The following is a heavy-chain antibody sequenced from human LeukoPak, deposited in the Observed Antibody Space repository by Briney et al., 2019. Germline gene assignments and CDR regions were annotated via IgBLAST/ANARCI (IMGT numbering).Heavy chain of an antibody. V-gene: IGHV4-30-4*08. Sequence: SETLSLTCTVSGGSISSGDYYWSWIRQPPGKGLEWIGYIYYSGSTYYNPSLKSRVTISVDTSKNQFSLKLSSVTAADTAVYYCARVPTYYYDSSGYYLDYRGQGTLVTVSS. CDR2: IYYSGST. CDR3: ARVPTYYYDSSGYYLDY. D-gene: IGHD3-22*01. J-gene: IGHJ4*02. CDR1: GGSISSGDYY.